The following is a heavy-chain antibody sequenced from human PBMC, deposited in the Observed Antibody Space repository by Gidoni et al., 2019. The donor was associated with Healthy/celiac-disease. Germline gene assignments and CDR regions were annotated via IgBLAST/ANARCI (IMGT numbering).Heavy chain of an antibody. CDR3: TTDLAQGYIGS. CDR1: GITFSNVW. Sequence: EVQLVESGGGLVKPGGSLRLSCAAAGITFSNVWMIWVRQAPGKGLEWVGLIKTKAAGGTTDYAAPVEGRFTISRDDSKTTVYLQMNSLKTEDTAVYYCTTDLAQGYIGSWGQGTLVTVSS. V-gene: IGHV3-15*01. D-gene: IGHD5-12*01. CDR2: IKTKAAGGTT. J-gene: IGHJ4*02.